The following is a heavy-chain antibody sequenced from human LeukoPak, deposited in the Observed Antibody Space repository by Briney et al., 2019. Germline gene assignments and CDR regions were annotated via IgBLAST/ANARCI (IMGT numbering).Heavy chain of an antibody. V-gene: IGHV1-18*01. J-gene: IGHJ3*02. D-gene: IGHD6-13*01. Sequence: ASVTVSCKASGYTFISFDIDWVRQATGQGLEWMGWMSPKSGNTDYAQKLQGRVTMTTDTSTSTAYMELRSLRSDDTAVYYCARDRIRAAAYAFDIWGQGTMVTVSS. CDR2: MSPKSGNT. CDR1: GYTFISFD. CDR3: ARDRIRAAAYAFDI.